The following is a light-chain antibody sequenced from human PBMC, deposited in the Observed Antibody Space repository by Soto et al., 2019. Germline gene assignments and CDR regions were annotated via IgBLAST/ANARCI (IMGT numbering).Light chain of an antibody. Sequence: QSALTQPASVSGSPGQSITISCTGASTDVDGYDYVSWYQQHPGQAPKLMIYDVNNRPSGVSYRFSGSKSGDTASLTITGLQAKAAADYSCGSYTSRPPSYAFGPGTRVT. J-gene: IGLJ1*01. CDR2: DVN. CDR3: GSYTSRPPSYA. CDR1: STDVDGYDY. V-gene: IGLV2-14*03.